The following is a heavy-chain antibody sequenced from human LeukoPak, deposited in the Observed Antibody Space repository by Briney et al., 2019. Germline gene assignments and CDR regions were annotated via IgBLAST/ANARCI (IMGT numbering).Heavy chain of an antibody. CDR3: AKQAYCSSTSCYRIDY. CDR2: IYYSGST. CDR1: GGSIGSSSYY. V-gene: IGHV4-39*01. Sequence: SETLSLTCTVSGGSIGSSSYYWGWIRQPPGKGLEWIGSIYYSGSTYYNPSLKSRVTISVDTSKNQFSLKLSSVTAADTAVYYCAKQAYCSSTSCYRIDYWGQGTLVTVSS. D-gene: IGHD2-2*01. J-gene: IGHJ4*02.